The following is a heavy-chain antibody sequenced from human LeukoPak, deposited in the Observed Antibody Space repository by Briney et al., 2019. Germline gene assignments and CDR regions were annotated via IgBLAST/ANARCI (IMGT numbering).Heavy chain of an antibody. V-gene: IGHV4-59*01. J-gene: IGHJ5*02. CDR2: IYYSGST. D-gene: IGHD1-14*01. CDR1: GGSISSYY. CDR3: ARDSPEFDR. Sequence: PSETLSLTCTVSGGSISSYYWSWIRQPPGKGLEWIGYIYYSGSTNYNPSLKSRVTISVDTSKNQFSLKLSSVTAADTAVYYCARDSPEFDRWGQGTLVTVSS.